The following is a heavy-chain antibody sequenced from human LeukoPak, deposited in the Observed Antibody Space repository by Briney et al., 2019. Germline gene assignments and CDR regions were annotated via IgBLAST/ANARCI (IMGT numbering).Heavy chain of an antibody. J-gene: IGHJ6*03. CDR2: ISAYNGNT. D-gene: IGHD6-19*01. V-gene: IGHV1-18*01. CDR1: GYTFTSYD. CDR3: ARDAAVGSSGWDKYYYYYMDV. Sequence: GASVKVSCKAPGYTFTSYDINWVRQAPGRGLEWMGWISAYNGNTNYAQKLQGRVTMTTDTSTSTAYMELRSLRSDDTAVYYCARDAAVGSSGWDKYYYYYMDVWGKGTTVTVSS.